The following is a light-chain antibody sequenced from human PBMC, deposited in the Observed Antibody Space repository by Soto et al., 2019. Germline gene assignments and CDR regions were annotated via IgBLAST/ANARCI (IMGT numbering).Light chain of an antibody. V-gene: IGLV1-40*01. Sequence: QSVLTQPPSVSGAPGQRVTISCTGSSSNIGAGYDVHWYQQLPGTAPKLLIYGNSNRPSGVPDRFSGSKSGTSASLAITGLQAENEVDYSSQSYDSTLIGPAYVFGPGTKVTV. CDR1: SSNIGAGYD. J-gene: IGLJ1*01. CDR3: QSYDSTLIGPAYV. CDR2: GNS.